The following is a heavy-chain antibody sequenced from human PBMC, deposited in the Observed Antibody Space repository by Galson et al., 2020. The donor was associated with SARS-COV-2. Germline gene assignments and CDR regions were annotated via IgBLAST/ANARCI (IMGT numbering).Heavy chain of an antibody. D-gene: IGHD3-10*01. CDR2: ISGSGGST. Sequence: GGSLSLSCAASGFTFSSYAMSWVRQAPGKGLEWVSAISGSGGSTYYADSVKGRFTISRDNSKNTLYLQMNSLRAEDTAVYYCAKDWAYGSGSYDAFDIWGQGTMVTVSS. CDR3: AKDWAYGSGSYDAFDI. V-gene: IGHV3-23*01. CDR1: GFTFSSYA. J-gene: IGHJ3*02.